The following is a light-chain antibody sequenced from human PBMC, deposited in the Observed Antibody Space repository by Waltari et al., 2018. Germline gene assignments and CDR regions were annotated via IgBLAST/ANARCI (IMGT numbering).Light chain of an antibody. CDR1: SSDVGGFNY. CDR3: SSFTSSSVYV. V-gene: IGLV2-14*01. Sequence: QSALTQPASVSGSPGQSITISCTGTSSDVGGFNYVSWYQQYPGKAPKLMIFEVSNWPSGVSNRFSGSKSGNTASLTISGLQAEDEADYYCSSFTSSSVYVFGTGTKVTVL. CDR2: EVS. J-gene: IGLJ1*01.